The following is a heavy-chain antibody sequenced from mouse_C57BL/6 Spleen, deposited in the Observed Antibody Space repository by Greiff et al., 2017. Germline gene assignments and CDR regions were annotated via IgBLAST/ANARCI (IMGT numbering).Heavy chain of an antibody. Sequence: QVQLQQPGAELVRPGSSVKLSCKASGYTFTSYWMAWVKQRPGQGLEWIGNIYPSDSETHYNQKFKDKATLTVDKSSSTAYMQLSSLTSEDSAVYYCATTALTGNYAMDYWGQGTSVTVSS. CDR2: IYPSDSET. V-gene: IGHV1-61*01. D-gene: IGHD4-1*01. CDR1: GYTFTSYW. J-gene: IGHJ4*01. CDR3: ATTALTGNYAMDY.